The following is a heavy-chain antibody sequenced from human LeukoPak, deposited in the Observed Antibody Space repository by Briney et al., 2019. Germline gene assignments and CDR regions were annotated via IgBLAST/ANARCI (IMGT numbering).Heavy chain of an antibody. CDR1: RGSISSGGYY. V-gene: IGHV4-30-2*05. D-gene: IGHD5-24*01. Sequence: SETLSLTCTVSRGSISSGGYYWSWIRQPPGKGLEWIGYIYHSGSTYYNPSLKSRVTISVDTSKNHFSLKLSSVTAADTAVHYCARNRDGYNSFDYWGQGTLVTVSS. CDR2: IYHSGST. CDR3: ARNRDGYNSFDY. J-gene: IGHJ4*02.